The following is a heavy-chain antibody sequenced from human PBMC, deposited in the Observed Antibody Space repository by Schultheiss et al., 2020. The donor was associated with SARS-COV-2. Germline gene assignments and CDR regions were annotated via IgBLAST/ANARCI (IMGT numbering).Heavy chain of an antibody. Sequence: SETLSLTCTVSGGSISSGSYYWSWIRQPAGKGLEWIGRIYTSGSTNYNPSLKSRVTISVDTSKNQFSLKLSSVTAADTAVYYCARVLAAAGIGRPFDYWGQGILVTVSS. V-gene: IGHV4-61*02. CDR1: GGSISSGSYY. J-gene: IGHJ4*02. D-gene: IGHD6-13*01. CDR2: IYTSGST. CDR3: ARVLAAAGIGRPFDY.